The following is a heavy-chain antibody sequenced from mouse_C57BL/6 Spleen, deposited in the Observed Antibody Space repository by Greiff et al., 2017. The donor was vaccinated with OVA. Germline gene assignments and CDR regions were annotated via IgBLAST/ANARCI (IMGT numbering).Heavy chain of an antibody. Sequence: VQLQQSGAELARPGASVKLSCKASGYTFTSYGISWVKQRTGQGLEWIGEIYPRSGNTYYNEKFKGKATLTADKSSSTAYMELRSLTSEDTAVYYCARGGITTVVATWYFDYWGQGTTLTVSS. CDR2: IYPRSGNT. D-gene: IGHD1-1*01. CDR1: GYTFTSYG. V-gene: IGHV1-81*01. CDR3: ARGGITTVVATWYFDY. J-gene: IGHJ2*01.